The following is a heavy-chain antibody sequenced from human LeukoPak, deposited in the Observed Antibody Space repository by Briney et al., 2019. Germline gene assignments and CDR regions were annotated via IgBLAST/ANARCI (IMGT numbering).Heavy chain of an antibody. D-gene: IGHD3-10*01. CDR3: ARAPSYYGSARYYFDY. Sequence: GGSLRLSCTASGFTFSNYAMHWVRQAPGKGLEYVSAISSSGHSTYYADSVKGRFIFARDNFKNTLYLQMGSLTADDMAVYYCARAPSYYGSARYYFDYWGQGALVTVSS. V-gene: IGHV3-64*02. CDR1: GFTFSNYA. CDR2: ISSSGHST. J-gene: IGHJ4*02.